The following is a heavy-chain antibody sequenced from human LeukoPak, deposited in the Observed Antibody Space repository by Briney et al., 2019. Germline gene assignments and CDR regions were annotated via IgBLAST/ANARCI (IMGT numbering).Heavy chain of an antibody. CDR1: GFTFSGSA. V-gene: IGHV3-73*01. Sequence: GGSLRLSCAASGFTFSGSAMHWVRQASGKGLEWVGRIRSKANSYATAYAASVKGRFTISRDDSKNTAYLQMNSLKTEDTAVYYCARDWTYCSSTSCYSGFDPWGQGTLVTVSS. CDR3: ARDWTYCSSTSCYSGFDP. D-gene: IGHD2-2*01. CDR2: IRSKANSYAT. J-gene: IGHJ5*02.